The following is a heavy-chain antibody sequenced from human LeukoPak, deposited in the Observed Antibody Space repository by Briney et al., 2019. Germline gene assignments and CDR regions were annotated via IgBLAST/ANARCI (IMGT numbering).Heavy chain of an antibody. CDR1: GGTFSSYA. CDR3: ARDPGHYYDSSGYYYGDDY. J-gene: IGHJ4*02. CDR2: IIPIFGTA. D-gene: IGHD3-22*01. V-gene: IGHV1-69*13. Sequence: SVKVSCKASGGTFSSYAISWVRQAPGQGLEWMGGIIPIFGTANYAQKFQGRVTITADESTSTAYMELSSLRSEDTAVYYCARDPGHYYDSSGYYYGDDYWGQGTLVTVSS.